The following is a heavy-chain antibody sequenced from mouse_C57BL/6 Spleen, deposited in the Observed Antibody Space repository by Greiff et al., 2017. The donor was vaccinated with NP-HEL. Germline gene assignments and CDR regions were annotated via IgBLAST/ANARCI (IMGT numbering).Heavy chain of an antibody. Sequence: QVHVKQSGAELARPGASVKMSCKASGYTFTSYTMHWVKQRPGQGLEWIGYINPSSGYTKYNQKFKDKATLTADKSSSTAYMQLSSLTSEDSAVYYCARWSNYPEVYFDYWGQGTTLTVSS. J-gene: IGHJ2*01. CDR2: INPSSGYT. CDR1: GYTFTSYT. V-gene: IGHV1-4*01. CDR3: ARWSNYPEVYFDY. D-gene: IGHD2-5*01.